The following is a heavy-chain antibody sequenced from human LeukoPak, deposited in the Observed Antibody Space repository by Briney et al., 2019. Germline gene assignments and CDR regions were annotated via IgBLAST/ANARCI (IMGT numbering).Heavy chain of an antibody. CDR1: GVSFGGYY. J-gene: IGHJ4*02. Sequence: SETLSLTCAVYGVSFGGYYWSWIRQPPGKGLEWIGEINHSGSTNYNPSLKSRVTISVDTSKNQFSLKLSSVTAADTAVYYCARGYCSSTSCPSDIDYWGQGTLVTVSS. CDR2: INHSGST. V-gene: IGHV4-34*01. CDR3: ARGYCSSTSCPSDIDY. D-gene: IGHD2-2*01.